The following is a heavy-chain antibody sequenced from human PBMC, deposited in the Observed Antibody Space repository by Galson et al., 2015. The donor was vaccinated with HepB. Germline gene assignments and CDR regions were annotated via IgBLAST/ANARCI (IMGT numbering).Heavy chain of an antibody. D-gene: IGHD5-12*01. J-gene: IGHJ4*02. CDR1: FSSYG. Sequence: FSSYGMHWVRQAPGKGLEWAAVISYDGSNKYYADSVKGRFTISRDNSKNTLYLQMNSLRAEDTAVYYCAASWARVATMFDYWGQGTLV. CDR2: ISYDGSNK. V-gene: IGHV3-30*03. CDR3: AASWARVATMFDY.